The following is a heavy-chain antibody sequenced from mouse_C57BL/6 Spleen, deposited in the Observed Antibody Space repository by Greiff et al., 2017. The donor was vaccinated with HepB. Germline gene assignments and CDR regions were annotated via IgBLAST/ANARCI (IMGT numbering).Heavy chain of an antibody. CDR2: IYPGDGDT. CDR1: GYAFSSSW. CDR3: ANYYGSSYGGAY. J-gene: IGHJ3*01. Sequence: QVQLQQSGPELVKPGASVKISCKASGYAFSSSWMNWVKQRPGKGLEWIGRIYPGDGDTNYNGKFKGKATLTADKSSSTAYMQLSSLTSEDSAVYFCANYYGSSYGGAYWGQGTLVTVSA. V-gene: IGHV1-82*01. D-gene: IGHD1-1*01.